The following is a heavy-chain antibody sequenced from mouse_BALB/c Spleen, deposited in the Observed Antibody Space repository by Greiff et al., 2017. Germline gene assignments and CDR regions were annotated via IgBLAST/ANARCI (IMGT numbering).Heavy chain of an antibody. CDR2: ILPGSGST. D-gene: IGHD1-3*01. J-gene: IGHJ2*01. CDR1: GYTFSSYW. CDR3: AKIGIYVRFDC. V-gene: IGHV1-9*01. Sequence: QVQLQQSGAELMKPGASVKISCKATGYTFSSYWIEWVKQRPGHGLEWIGEILPGSGSTNYNEKFKGKATFTAETSSNTAYMQLSSLTSEASAVFYCAKIGIYVRFDCWGQGNTLTVSS.